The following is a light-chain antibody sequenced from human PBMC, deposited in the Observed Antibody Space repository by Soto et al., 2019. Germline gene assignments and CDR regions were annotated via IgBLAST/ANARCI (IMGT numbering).Light chain of an antibody. CDR1: SSNIGSNF. V-gene: IGLV1-47*01. CDR2: RNN. Sequence: VLTQPPSASGNPGQRVTISCSGSSSNIGSNFVYWYQQLPGTAPPLLIYRNNQRPSGVPDRFSGSKSGTSPSLAISVLRSEDEADYYCAAWDDSLSAHVFGTGTKVTVL. CDR3: AAWDDSLSAHV. J-gene: IGLJ1*01.